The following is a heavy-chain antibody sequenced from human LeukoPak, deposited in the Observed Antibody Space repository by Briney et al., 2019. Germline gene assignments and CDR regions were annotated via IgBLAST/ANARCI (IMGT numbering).Heavy chain of an antibody. Sequence: GGSLRLSCAASGFTFSSYAMSWVRQAPGKGLEWVSAISGSGGSTYYADSVKGRFTISRDNSKNTLYLQMNSLRAEDTAVYCCAKDETNDFWSGYFTQPPDYWGQGTLVTVSS. CDR2: ISGSGGST. CDR1: GFTFSSYA. J-gene: IGHJ4*02. CDR3: AKDETNDFWSGYFTQPPDY. V-gene: IGHV3-23*01. D-gene: IGHD3-3*01.